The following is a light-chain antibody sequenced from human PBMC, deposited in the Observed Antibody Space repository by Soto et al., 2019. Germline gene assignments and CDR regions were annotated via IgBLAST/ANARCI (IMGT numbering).Light chain of an antibody. Sequence: ILLTQSPSSLSASVGDRATITCRASQGIGSSLAWYQQKAGKVPNVLIYAASTLQSGVPSRFSGSGSGAHFTLTISGLQPEDFATYYCQQLNSYPYTFGQGTKLEI. V-gene: IGKV1-9*01. CDR2: AAS. CDR1: QGIGSS. CDR3: QQLNSYPYT. J-gene: IGKJ2*01.